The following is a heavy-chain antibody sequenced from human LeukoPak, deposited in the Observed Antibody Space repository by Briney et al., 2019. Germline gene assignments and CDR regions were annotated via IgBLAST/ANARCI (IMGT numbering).Heavy chain of an antibody. Sequence: SGGSLRLSCAASGFTFSSYAMSWVRQAPGKGLEWVSAISGSGGSTYYADSVKGRFTISRDNSKNTLYLQMNSLRAEDTAVYYCAKEKTMIVVVPYDYWGQGTLVTVSS. J-gene: IGHJ4*02. CDR2: ISGSGGST. V-gene: IGHV3-23*01. CDR3: AKEKTMIVVVPYDY. CDR1: GFTFSSYA. D-gene: IGHD3-22*01.